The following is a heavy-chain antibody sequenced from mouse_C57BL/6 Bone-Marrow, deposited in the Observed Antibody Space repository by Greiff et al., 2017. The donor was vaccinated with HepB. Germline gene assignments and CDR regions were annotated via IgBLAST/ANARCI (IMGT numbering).Heavy chain of an antibody. D-gene: IGHD4-1*01. J-gene: IGHJ3*01. V-gene: IGHV5-12*01. CDR2: ISNGGGST. CDR3: ARQEELGGDFAY. CDR1: GFTFSDYY. Sequence: DVMLVESGGGLVQPGGSLKLSCAASGFTFSDYYMYWVRQTPEKRLEWVAYISNGGGSTYYPDTVKGRFTISRDNAKNTLYLQMSRLKSEDTAMYYCARQEELGGDFAYWGQGTLVTVSA.